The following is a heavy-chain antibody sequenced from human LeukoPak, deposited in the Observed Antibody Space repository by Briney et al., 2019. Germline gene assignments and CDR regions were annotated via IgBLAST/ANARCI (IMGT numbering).Heavy chain of an antibody. J-gene: IGHJ4*02. Sequence: GASVKVSCKASGYTFTGYYMHWVRQAPGQGLEWMGWINPNSGGTNYAQKFQGRVTMTRDTSISTAYMERSRLRSDDTAVYYCARSTLGYCSGGSCYPGGYWGQGTLVTVSS. CDR3: ARSTLGYCSGGSCYPGGY. CDR2: INPNSGGT. D-gene: IGHD2-15*01. V-gene: IGHV1-2*02. CDR1: GYTFTGYY.